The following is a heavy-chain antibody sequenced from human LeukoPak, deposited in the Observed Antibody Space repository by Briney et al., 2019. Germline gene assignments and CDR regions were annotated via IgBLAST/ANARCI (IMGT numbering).Heavy chain of an antibody. CDR3: ARNRELAY. D-gene: IGHD1-26*01. Sequence: GGCHTLACAASGFTFSSYCMSWGRQAPGKGLEWVANIKQDGSEKYYVDSVKGRFTISRDNAKNSLYLEMNSLRDEDMAVYYCARNRELAYWGQRTLVTVSS. V-gene: IGHV3-7*04. CDR2: IKQDGSEK. J-gene: IGHJ4*02. CDR1: GFTFSSYC.